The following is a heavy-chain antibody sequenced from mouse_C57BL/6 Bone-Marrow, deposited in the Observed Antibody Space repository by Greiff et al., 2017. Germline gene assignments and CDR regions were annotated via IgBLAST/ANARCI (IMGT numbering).Heavy chain of an antibody. CDR3: TRDSSLAWFAY. J-gene: IGHJ3*01. V-gene: IGHV6-6*01. Sequence: EVQLVESGGGLVQPGGSMKLSCAASGFPFSDAWMAWVRQSPEKGLGWVAEIRNKANNKATYYAGSVKGRFTISRDDSKSSVYLQMNSLRAEDTGIYYCTRDSSLAWFAYWGQGTLVTVSA. CDR1: GFPFSDAW. D-gene: IGHD3-2*01. CDR2: IRNKANNKAT.